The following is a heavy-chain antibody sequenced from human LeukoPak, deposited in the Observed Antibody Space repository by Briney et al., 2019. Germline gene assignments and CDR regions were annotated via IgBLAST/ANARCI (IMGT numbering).Heavy chain of an antibody. V-gene: IGHV1-2*02. J-gene: IGHJ4*02. Sequence: ASVKVSCKASGYTFNDFYIHWVRQAPGQGLEWMGWINPKRGGTTSAQTFQGRVTLTRDRPITTVFMELSRLPSADTAVYYCARGAKLTYYYDSSGFYCFDDWGQGTLVTVSS. CDR1: GYTFNDFY. D-gene: IGHD3-22*01. CDR3: ARGAKLTYYYDSSGFYCFDD. CDR2: INPKRGGT.